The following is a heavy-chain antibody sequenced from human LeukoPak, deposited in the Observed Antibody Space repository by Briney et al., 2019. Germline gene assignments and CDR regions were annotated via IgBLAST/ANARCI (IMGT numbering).Heavy chain of an antibody. D-gene: IGHD6-13*01. CDR3: VKDAAAAVHRFDY. CDR2: ISSNGGST. CDR1: GFTFSRYA. Sequence: GGSLRLSSSASGFTFSRYAMHWVRQAPGKGLEYVSAISSNGGSTYYADSVKGRFTISRDNSKNTLYLQMSSLRAEDTAVYYCVKDAAAAVHRFDYWGQGTLVTVSS. J-gene: IGHJ4*02. V-gene: IGHV3-64D*09.